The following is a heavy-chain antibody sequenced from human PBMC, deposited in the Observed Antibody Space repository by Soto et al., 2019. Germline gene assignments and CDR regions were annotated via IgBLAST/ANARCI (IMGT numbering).Heavy chain of an antibody. D-gene: IGHD4-17*01. V-gene: IGHV5-51*01. Sequence: GESLKISCKGSGYSFTSYWIAWVRQVPGKGLELMGVIYPGDSDIRYSPSFQGQVTISADKSISTAYLQWSSLKASDTAMCYCAIPPDYGDYSHYYYGMDVWGQGTTVTVSS. CDR2: IYPGDSDI. J-gene: IGHJ6*02. CDR1: GYSFTSYW. CDR3: AIPPDYGDYSHYYYGMDV.